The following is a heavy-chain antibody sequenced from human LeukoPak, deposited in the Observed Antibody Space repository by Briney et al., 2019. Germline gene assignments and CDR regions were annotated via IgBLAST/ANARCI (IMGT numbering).Heavy chain of an antibody. CDR2: ISAYNGNT. CDR1: GYTFTSYY. CDR3: ARLSPRDGSGNKKVLAAGYYYGMDV. V-gene: IGHV1-18*04. J-gene: IGHJ6*02. D-gene: IGHD3-10*01. Sequence: ASVKVSCKASGYTFTSYYMHWVRQAPGQGLEWMGWISAYNGNTNYAQRLQGRVTMTTDTSTSTAYMELRSLRSDDTAVYYCARLSPRDGSGNKKVLAAGYYYGMDVWGQGTTVTVSS.